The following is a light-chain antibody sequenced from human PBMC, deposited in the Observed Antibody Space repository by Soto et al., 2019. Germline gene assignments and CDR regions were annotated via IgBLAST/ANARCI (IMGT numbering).Light chain of an antibody. J-gene: IGKJ5*01. CDR3: QQRSNWPLT. CDR2: DAS. Sequence: EIVLTQSPATLSLSPGEGATLSCRASQYVSSFLAWYQQKAGQAPRLLIYDASHRATGIPARFSGSGSGTDFTLTISSLEPEDFAVYYCQQRSNWPLTFGQGTRLEIK. V-gene: IGKV3-11*01. CDR1: QYVSSF.